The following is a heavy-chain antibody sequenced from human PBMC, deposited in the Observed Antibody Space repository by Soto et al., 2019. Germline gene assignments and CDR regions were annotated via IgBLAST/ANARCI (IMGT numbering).Heavy chain of an antibody. V-gene: IGHV1-3*01. D-gene: IGHD3-10*01. J-gene: IGHJ3*02. CDR2: INADHGNT. Sequence: QVQVVQSGAEVRKPGASVKVSCKASGYTFTSYAMHWFRQAPGQRLEWMGWINADHGNTKYSQNFQGRVILTRDTSATTAYMELSSLKSEDTAVYYCAREYGSGKYYKAFDIWGQGTMVTVSS. CDR3: AREYGSGKYYKAFDI. CDR1: GYTFTSYA.